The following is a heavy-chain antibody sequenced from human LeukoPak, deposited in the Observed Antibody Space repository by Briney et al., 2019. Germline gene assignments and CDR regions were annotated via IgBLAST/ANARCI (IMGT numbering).Heavy chain of an antibody. CDR2: IQSDGSAT. J-gene: IGHJ6*02. CDR1: GLTFTTYW. Sequence: GGSLRLSCAASGLTFTTYWMHWVRQAPGKGLVWVSRIQSDGSATGYAASVEGRFTISRDNARNTLYLQMNSLRAEDTAVYYCARELDAYDGMDVWGQGTTVTVSS. CDR3: ARELDAYDGMDV. D-gene: IGHD2-8*01. V-gene: IGHV3-74*01.